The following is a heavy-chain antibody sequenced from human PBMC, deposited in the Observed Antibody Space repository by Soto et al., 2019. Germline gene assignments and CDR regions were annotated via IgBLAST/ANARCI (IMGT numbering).Heavy chain of an antibody. CDR1: GSTFSTDW. V-gene: IGHV3-74*01. CDR2: IESDGSST. CDR3: ARGGSGHYNWYLDL. Sequence: EEQLVESGGGLVQPGGSLRLSCAASGSTFSTDWMHWVRQAPGKGLVWVSRIESDGSSTSYADSVRGRFTISRDNAKNTQYLQMNSLRAEDTAVYFCARGGSGHYNWYLDLWGRGTLVTVSS. J-gene: IGHJ2*01. D-gene: IGHD3-10*01.